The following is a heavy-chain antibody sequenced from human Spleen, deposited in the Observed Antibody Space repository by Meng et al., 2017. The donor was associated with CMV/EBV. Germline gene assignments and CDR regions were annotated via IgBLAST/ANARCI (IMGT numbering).Heavy chain of an antibody. V-gene: IGHV1-69*10. CDR2: IIPILHIA. CDR1: GGTFNNYA. CDR3: ARGLSKYVEKTSFDS. D-gene: IGHD1-14*01. Sequence: SVKVSCKTPGGTFNNYAIGWVRQVPGQGLEWMGGIIPILHIANYAQKFQGRVTITADKSTSTAYMELSSLRSDDTGVYYCARGLSKYVEKTSFDSWGQGTLVTVSS. J-gene: IGHJ4*02.